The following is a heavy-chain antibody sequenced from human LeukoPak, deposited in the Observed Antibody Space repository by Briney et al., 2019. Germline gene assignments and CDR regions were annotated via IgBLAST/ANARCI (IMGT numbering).Heavy chain of an antibody. Sequence: HPGGSLRLSCAGSGFTFGSYAMSWVRQAPGKGLEWVSAISDTGATTYDADSVKGRFTISRDNSRSTLYLQMNSLRAEDTALYYCAKDTSIGRYCTNGVCSPFDYWGQGTLVTVSS. CDR1: GFTFGSYA. CDR3: AKDTSIGRYCTNGVCSPFDY. CDR2: ISDTGATT. J-gene: IGHJ4*02. V-gene: IGHV3-23*01. D-gene: IGHD2-8*01.